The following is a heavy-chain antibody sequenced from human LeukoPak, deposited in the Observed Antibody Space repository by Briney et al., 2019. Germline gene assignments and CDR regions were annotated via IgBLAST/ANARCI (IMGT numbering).Heavy chain of an antibody. J-gene: IGHJ6*02. Sequence: GGSLRLSCAASGFTFSSYGMHWVRQAPGKGLEWVAVISYDGSNKYYADSVKGRCTISRDNSKNTLYLQMNSLRAEDTAVYYCAREPYDSSGHYGMDVWGQGTTVTVSS. D-gene: IGHD3-22*01. CDR1: GFTFSSYG. CDR3: AREPYDSSGHYGMDV. V-gene: IGHV3-30*19. CDR2: ISYDGSNK.